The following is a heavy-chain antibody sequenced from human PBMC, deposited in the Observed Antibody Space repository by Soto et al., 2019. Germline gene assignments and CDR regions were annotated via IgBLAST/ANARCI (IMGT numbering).Heavy chain of an antibody. CDR2: ISYDGSNK. Sequence: QVQLVDSGGVVVQPGRSLRLSCAASGFTVSSYGIHWVREAPGKGLEWVAVISYDGSNKYYADSVKGRFTISRDNSKNTLYLQMNSLRAEDTAVYYCAKADDRAAFDIWGQGTMVTVSS. CDR1: GFTVSSYG. CDR3: AKADDRAAFDI. V-gene: IGHV3-30*18. J-gene: IGHJ3*02.